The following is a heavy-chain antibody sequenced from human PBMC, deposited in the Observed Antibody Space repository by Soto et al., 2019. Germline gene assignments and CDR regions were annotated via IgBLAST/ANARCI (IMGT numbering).Heavy chain of an antibody. CDR3: ARHSYGSGSHDS. J-gene: IGHJ5*01. CDR1: GFTLSNYW. V-gene: IGHV3-7*03. D-gene: IGHD3-10*01. Sequence: PGGSLRLSCAASGFTLSNYWISWVRQAPGKGLEWVANIRQDGSVKYYVESGKGRCTISRDNAKSSLYLQMNSLRAEDTALYYCARHSYGSGSHDSWGQGTLVTVSS. CDR2: IRQDGSVK.